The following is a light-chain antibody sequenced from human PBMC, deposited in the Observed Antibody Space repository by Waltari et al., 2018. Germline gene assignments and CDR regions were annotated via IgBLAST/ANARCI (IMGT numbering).Light chain of an antibody. J-gene: IGKJ1*01. CDR2: AAS. V-gene: IGKV1-6*01. Sequence: AIQMIQSPSSLSASVGDKVTLTCRASQGIRSDLGWYQQKPGKAPKLLIYAASTLQSGVPSRFSGSGSGTDFTLTISSLQPEDFATYYGLQDDNYPRTFGQGTKVEIK. CDR1: QGIRSD. CDR3: LQDDNYPRT.